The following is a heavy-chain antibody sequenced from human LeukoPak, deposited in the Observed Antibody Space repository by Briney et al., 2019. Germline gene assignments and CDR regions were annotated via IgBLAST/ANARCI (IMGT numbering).Heavy chain of an antibody. J-gene: IGHJ5*02. CDR2: INPNSGGT. CDR3: ARADRLDGGPYLIGP. V-gene: IGHV1-2*02. CDR1: GYSFTDYY. D-gene: IGHD2-21*01. Sequence: ASVKVSCKTSGYSFTDYYMHWVRQAPGQGLEWMGWINPNSGGTSSAQKFQGRVTMTRDTTITTVYMEVSWLTSDDTAIYYCARADRLDGGPYLIGPWGQGTLVTVSS.